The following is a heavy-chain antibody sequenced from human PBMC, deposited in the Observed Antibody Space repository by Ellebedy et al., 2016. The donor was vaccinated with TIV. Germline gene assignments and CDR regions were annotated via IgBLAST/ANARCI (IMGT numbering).Heavy chain of an antibody. CDR2: MSGTSSYV. D-gene: IGHD4-11*01. CDR1: GFTFSTYS. Sequence: GESLKISCAASGFTFSTYSMNWVRQAPGKGLEWVSSMSGTSSYVHYADSVEGRFTISRDNAKNSLYLHMSSLRVEDTAVYYCARVHCDYRIDYWGPGTLVTVSS. J-gene: IGHJ4*02. V-gene: IGHV3-21*06. CDR3: ARVHCDYRIDY.